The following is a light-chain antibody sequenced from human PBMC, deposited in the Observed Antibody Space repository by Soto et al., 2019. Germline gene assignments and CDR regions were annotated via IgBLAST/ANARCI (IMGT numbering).Light chain of an antibody. V-gene: IGLV1-40*01. CDR2: AYT. Sequence: QSVLTQPPSVTGAPGQRVTISCTGTNSNIGAGYDVHWYQQFPGKAPKLLISAYTNRPSGIPDRFSGSKSGTSASLAITGLQAEDEADFYCQSYDSSLSGRVFGGGTKLTVL. CDR1: NSNIGAGYD. J-gene: IGLJ3*02. CDR3: QSYDSSLSGRV.